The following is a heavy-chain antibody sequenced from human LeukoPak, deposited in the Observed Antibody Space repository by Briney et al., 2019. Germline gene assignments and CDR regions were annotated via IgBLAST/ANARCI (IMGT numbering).Heavy chain of an antibody. J-gene: IGHJ6*03. D-gene: IGHD2-15*01. V-gene: IGHV4-4*09. CDR1: GGSISSYY. Sequence: SETLSLTCTVSGGSISSYYWSWIRQPPGKGLEWIGYIYNSGSTNYNPSLKSRVTISVDTSKNQFSLKLSSVTAADTAVYYCARGPHSSLRSDNKYYYYMDVWGKGTTVTVS. CDR3: ARGPHSSLRSDNKYYYYMDV. CDR2: IYNSGST.